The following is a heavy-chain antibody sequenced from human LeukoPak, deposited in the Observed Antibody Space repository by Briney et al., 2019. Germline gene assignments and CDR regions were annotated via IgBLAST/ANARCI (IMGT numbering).Heavy chain of an antibody. D-gene: IGHD1-26*01. CDR3: ARYRGQYVVLPSPFDY. Sequence: GESLKISCKGSGYRFTDYWIGWVRQVPGKGLEWMGIISPDDSDTRDSPSYSPSFQGQVTISTDESISTAYLQCSSLKASDTPIFYCARYRGQYVVLPSPFDYWGQGTLVPVSS. J-gene: IGHJ4*02. CDR1: GYRFTDYW. CDR2: ISPDDSDT. V-gene: IGHV5-51*01.